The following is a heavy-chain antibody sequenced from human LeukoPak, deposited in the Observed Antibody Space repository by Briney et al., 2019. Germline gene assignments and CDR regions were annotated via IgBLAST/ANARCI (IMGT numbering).Heavy chain of an antibody. D-gene: IGHD3-10*01. CDR1: GGSISSYC. Sequence: SETLSLTCTVSGGSISSYCWSWIRQPAGKGLEWIGRIYTSGSTNYNPSLKSRVTMSVDTSKNQFSLKLSSVTAADTAVYYCASRGLWFNYFDYWGQGTLVTVSS. J-gene: IGHJ4*02. CDR3: ASRGLWFNYFDY. CDR2: IYTSGST. V-gene: IGHV4-4*07.